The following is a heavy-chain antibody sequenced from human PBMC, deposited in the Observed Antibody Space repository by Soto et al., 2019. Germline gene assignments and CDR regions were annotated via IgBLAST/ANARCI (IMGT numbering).Heavy chain of an antibody. CDR2: INPSGGST. D-gene: IGHD1-26*01. Sequence: GPSLKVSCKGSGYTLTSYYIHLVRQAPGQRLEWMGIINPSGGSTSYAQKFQGRVTMTTDTSTSTVYMELSSLRSEDTAVYYFARGGVGVTIDYDYYDIDVWGQGTTVTVS. V-gene: IGHV1-46*01. CDR1: GYTLTSYY. CDR3: ARGGVGVTIDYDYYDIDV. J-gene: IGHJ6*02.